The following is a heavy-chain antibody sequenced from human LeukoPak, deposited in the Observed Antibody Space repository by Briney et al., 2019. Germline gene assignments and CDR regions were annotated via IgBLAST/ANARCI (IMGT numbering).Heavy chain of an antibody. Sequence: SETLSLTCTVSGGSISSSSYYWSWIRQPPGKGLEWIGSIYYSGSTYYNPSLKSRVTISVDTSKNQFSLKLSSVTAADTAVYYCAREAPMDGSGSYQDYWGQGTLVTVSS. CDR2: IYYSGST. J-gene: IGHJ4*02. V-gene: IGHV4-39*07. CDR1: GGSISSSSYY. D-gene: IGHD3-10*01. CDR3: AREAPMDGSGSYQDY.